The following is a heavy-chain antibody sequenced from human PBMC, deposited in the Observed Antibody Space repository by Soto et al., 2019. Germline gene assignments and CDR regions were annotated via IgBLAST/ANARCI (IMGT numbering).Heavy chain of an antibody. CDR1: GFIFGDHV. CDR2: ISGSGNSP. J-gene: IGHJ5*02. Sequence: EVQLVASGGRLVQRGGSLRLSCSGSGFIFGDHVMDWVRQGPGKGLEWVAGISGSGNSPFFRDSVKGRFTISRDNSKNTVYLEMNNLRDEDSAMYFCARGTHSYSGSHELDAWGLGTLVTVSS. V-gene: IGHV3-23*04. D-gene: IGHD1-26*01. CDR3: ARGTHSYSGSHELDA.